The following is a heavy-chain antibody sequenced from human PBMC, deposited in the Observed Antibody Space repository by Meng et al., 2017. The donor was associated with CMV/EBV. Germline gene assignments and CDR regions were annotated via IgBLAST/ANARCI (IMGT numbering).Heavy chain of an antibody. V-gene: IGHV3-30-3*01. CDR3: ARDGDCSSTSCYSYDFWSGYPPRGGGMDV. D-gene: IGHD2-2*02. Sequence: GGSLRLSCAASGFTFSSYAMHWVRQAPGKGLEWVAVISYDGSNKYYADSVKGRFTISRDNSKNTLYLQMNSLRAEDTAVYYCARDGDCSSTSCYSYDFWSGYPPRGGGMDVWGQGTTVPSP. J-gene: IGHJ6*02. CDR1: GFTFSSYA. CDR2: ISYDGSNK.